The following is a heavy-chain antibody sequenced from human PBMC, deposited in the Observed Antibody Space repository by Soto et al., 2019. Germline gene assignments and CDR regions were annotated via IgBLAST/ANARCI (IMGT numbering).Heavy chain of an antibody. CDR2: IYYSGST. J-gene: IGHJ5*02. CDR1: GGSISSSSYY. V-gene: IGHV4-39*01. D-gene: IGHD2-8*01. Sequence: SETLSLTCTVSGGSISSSSYYWGWIRQPPGKGLEWIGSIYYSGSTYYNPSLKSRVTISVDTSKNQFSLKLSSVTAADTAVYYCARQIVLMVYATMRNNWFDPWGQGTLVTVS. CDR3: ARQIVLMVYATMRNNWFDP.